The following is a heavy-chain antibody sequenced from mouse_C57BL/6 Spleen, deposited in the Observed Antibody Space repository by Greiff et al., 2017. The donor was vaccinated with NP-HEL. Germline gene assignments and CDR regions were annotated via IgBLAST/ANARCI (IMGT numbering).Heavy chain of an antibody. V-gene: IGHV1-53*01. CDR1: GYTFTSYW. D-gene: IGHD1-1*01. CDR2: INPSNGGT. J-gene: IGHJ4*01. CDR3: ARRGTTVVAYYAMDY. Sequence: QVQLQQPGTELVKPGASVKLSCKASGYTFTSYWMHWVKQRPGQGLEWIGNINPSNGGTNYNEKFKSKATLTVDKSSSTAYMQLSSLTSEDSAVDYCARRGTTVVAYYAMDYWGQGTSVTVSS.